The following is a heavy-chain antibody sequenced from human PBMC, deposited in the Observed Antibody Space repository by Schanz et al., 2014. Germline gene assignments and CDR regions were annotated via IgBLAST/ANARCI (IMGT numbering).Heavy chain of an antibody. Sequence: QIQLVESGGGVVQPGTSLRLSCTISGFSFSRYGMHWVRQAPGKGLEWEAVISSDETVTYYVDSVKGRFTISRDNSKNTLYLQMSSLKTEDTAVYYCAKIGYGGLLNYYIDHWGQGTLVTVSS. CDR3: AKIGYGGLLNYYIDH. V-gene: IGHV3-30*18. CDR2: ISSDETVT. J-gene: IGHJ4*02. D-gene: IGHD3-16*01. CDR1: GFSFSRYG.